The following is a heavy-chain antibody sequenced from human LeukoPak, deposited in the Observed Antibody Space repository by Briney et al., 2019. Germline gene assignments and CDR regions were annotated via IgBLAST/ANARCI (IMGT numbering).Heavy chain of an antibody. CDR1: GGSISSGGYY. J-gene: IGHJ3*02. D-gene: IGHD6-6*01. V-gene: IGHV4-30-2*01. CDR3: ATRSSASSGAFDI. Sequence: SQTLSLTCAVSGGSISSGGYYWSWIRQPPGKGLEWIGYIYHSGSTYYNPSLKSRVTISVDRSKNQFSLKLSSVTAADTAVYYCATRSSASSGAFDIWGQGTMVTVSS. CDR2: IYHSGST.